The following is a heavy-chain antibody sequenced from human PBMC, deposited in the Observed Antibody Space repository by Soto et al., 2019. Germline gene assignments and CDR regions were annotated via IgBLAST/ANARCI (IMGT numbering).Heavy chain of an antibody. Sequence: GASVKVSCKASGYTFPSYGISWVRQAPGQGLEWMGWISAYNGNTNYAQKLQGRVTMTTDTSTSTAYMELRSLRSDDTAVYYCARVANNWNYRYVDYWGQGTLVTVSS. D-gene: IGHD1-7*01. CDR2: ISAYNGNT. J-gene: IGHJ4*02. V-gene: IGHV1-18*01. CDR1: GYTFPSYG. CDR3: ARVANNWNYRYVDY.